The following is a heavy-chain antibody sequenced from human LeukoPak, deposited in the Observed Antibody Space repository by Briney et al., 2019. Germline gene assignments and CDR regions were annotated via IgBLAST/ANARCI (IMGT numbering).Heavy chain of an antibody. J-gene: IGHJ5*02. Sequence: SETLSLTCAVYGGSFSGYYWSWIRQPPGKGLEWIGEINHSGSTNYNPSLKSRVTISVDTSKNQFSLKLSSVTAADTAVYYCARGSSTAMVTWRRDPAPHKNWFDPWGQGTLVTVSS. CDR2: INHSGST. V-gene: IGHV4-34*01. CDR1: GGSFSGYY. D-gene: IGHD5-18*01. CDR3: ARGSSTAMVTWRRDPAPHKNWFDP.